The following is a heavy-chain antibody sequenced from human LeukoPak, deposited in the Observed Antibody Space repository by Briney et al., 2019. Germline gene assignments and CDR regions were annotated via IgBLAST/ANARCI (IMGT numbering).Heavy chain of an antibody. D-gene: IGHD3-16*01. CDR3: ARYSAPGDFWGLRLGEPRYFDY. CDR1: GYTFTSYG. Sequence: ASVKVSCKASGYTFTSYGVTWVRQAPGQGLEWMGWISAYNGNTNYAQRFQGRVTMTTDTSTTTAYMELRSLRSDDTAVYYCARYSAPGDFWGLRLGEPRYFDYWGQGTLVTVSS. V-gene: IGHV1-18*01. J-gene: IGHJ4*02. CDR2: ISAYNGNT.